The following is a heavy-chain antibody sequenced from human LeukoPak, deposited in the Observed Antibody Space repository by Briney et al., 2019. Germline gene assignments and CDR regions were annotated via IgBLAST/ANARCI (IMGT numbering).Heavy chain of an antibody. D-gene: IGHD6-19*01. V-gene: IGHV4-59*01. J-gene: IGHJ5*02. CDR1: GDSISGYY. CDR2: IHYSGST. CDR3: AREGQWLPDWFDP. Sequence: SETLSLTCTVSGDSISGYYWSWIRQPPGKGLERIGYIHYSGSTNYRPSLRSRVTISLDTSKNQFSLKVNSVTAADTAVYYCAREGQWLPDWFDPWGQGTLVTVSA.